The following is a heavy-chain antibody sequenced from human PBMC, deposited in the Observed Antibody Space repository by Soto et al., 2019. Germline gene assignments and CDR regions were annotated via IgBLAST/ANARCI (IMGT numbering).Heavy chain of an antibody. CDR2: IYYSGST. J-gene: IGHJ4*02. D-gene: IGHD2-2*01. CDR1: GGSISSGDYY. V-gene: IGHV4-30-4*01. Sequence: QVQLRESGPGLVKPSQTLSLTCTVSGGSISSGDYYWSWIRQPPGKGLEWIGYIYYSGSTYYNPSLKSRVTISVDTSKNQFSLKLSSVTAADTAVYYCARATIGYCSSTSCLHFDYWGQGTLVTVSS. CDR3: ARATIGYCSSTSCLHFDY.